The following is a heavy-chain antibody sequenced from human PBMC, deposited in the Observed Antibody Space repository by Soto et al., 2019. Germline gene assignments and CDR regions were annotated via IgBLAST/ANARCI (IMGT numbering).Heavy chain of an antibody. CDR3: AKSPRSGYSGYDPFDY. V-gene: IGHV3-23*01. D-gene: IGHD5-12*01. Sequence: GGSLRLSCAASGFTFSSFAMSWVRQAPGKGLEWVSGISGSGGNTNYADSVKGRFTISRDNSKNTLYLQMNSLRAEDSAVYYCAKSPRSGYSGYDPFDYWGQGTLVTVSS. CDR2: ISGSGGNT. CDR1: GFTFSSFA. J-gene: IGHJ4*02.